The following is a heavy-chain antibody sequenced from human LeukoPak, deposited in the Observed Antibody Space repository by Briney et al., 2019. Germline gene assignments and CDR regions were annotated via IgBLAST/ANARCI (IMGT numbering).Heavy chain of an antibody. D-gene: IGHD3-22*01. Sequence: GGSLRLSCAASGFTFSTYTMNWVRQAPGKGLEWVAGISGSGGSTNYADSVKGRFTISRDNPKNTLYLQMHILRAEDTAVYFCAKRGVVIRVILVGFHKEAYYFDSWGQGALVTVSS. J-gene: IGHJ4*02. CDR1: GFTFSTYT. V-gene: IGHV3-23*01. CDR2: ISGSGGST. CDR3: AKRGVVIRVILVGFHKEAYYFDS.